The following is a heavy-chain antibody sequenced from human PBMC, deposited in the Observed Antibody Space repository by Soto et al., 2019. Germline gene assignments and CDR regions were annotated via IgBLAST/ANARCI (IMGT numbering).Heavy chain of an antibody. V-gene: IGHV3-21*01. CDR3: ARVVSPDYYADY. CDR2: ISSSSSYI. CDR1: GFTFSSYS. D-gene: IGHD3-10*01. Sequence: EVQLVESGGGLVKPGGSLRLSCAASGFTFSSYSMNWVRQAPGKGLEWVSSISSSSSYIYYADSVKGRFIISRDNAKNSLYLQMNSLRAEDTAVYYCARVVSPDYYADYWGQGTLVTVSS. J-gene: IGHJ4*02.